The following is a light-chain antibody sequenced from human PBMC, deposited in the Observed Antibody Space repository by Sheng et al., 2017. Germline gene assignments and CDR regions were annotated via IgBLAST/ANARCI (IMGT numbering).Light chain of an antibody. J-gene: IGKJ4*01. CDR3: QQYGSSPAP. CDR1: QSVGSK. V-gene: IGKV3-15*01. CDR2: GAS. Sequence: EIVMTQSPATLSVSPGERATLSCRASQSVGSKLAWYQRKPGQSPRLLIYGASTRATGIPARFSGSGSGTEFTLTISRLEPEDFAVYYCQQYGSSPAPFGGGTKVEIK.